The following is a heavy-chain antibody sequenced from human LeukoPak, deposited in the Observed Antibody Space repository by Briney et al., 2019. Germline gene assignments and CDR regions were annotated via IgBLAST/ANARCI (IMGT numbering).Heavy chain of an antibody. CDR3: ARAPPRYYYGSGSRTGRDY. V-gene: IGHV4-34*01. J-gene: IGHJ4*02. D-gene: IGHD3-10*01. CDR2: INHSGST. Sequence: PSETLSLTCAVYGGSFSGYYWSWIRQPPGKGLEWIGEINHSGSTNYNPSLKSRLTISVNTSKNQFSLKLSSGTAADTAVYYCARAPPRYYYGSGSRTGRDYWGQGTLVTVSS. CDR1: GGSFSGYY.